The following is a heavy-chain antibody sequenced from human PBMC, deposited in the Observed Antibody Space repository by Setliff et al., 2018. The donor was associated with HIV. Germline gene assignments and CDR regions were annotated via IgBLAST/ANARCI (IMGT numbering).Heavy chain of an antibody. Sequence: SCKPSGHTFSNSGIHWVRRATGQGLEWMGWMNPNSGVTGYALKFHDRVTMTRDTSISTAYLELGTLTSEDTAVYYCASGKGVGGVVITDGLDVWGKGTTVTVSS. V-gene: IGHV1-8*02. CDR1: GHTFSNSG. J-gene: IGHJ6*04. D-gene: IGHD3-10*01. CDR2: MNPNSGVT. CDR3: ASGKGVGGVVITDGLDV.